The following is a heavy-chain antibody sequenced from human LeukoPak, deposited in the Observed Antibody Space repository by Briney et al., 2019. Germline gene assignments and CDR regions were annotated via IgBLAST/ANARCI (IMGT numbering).Heavy chain of an antibody. CDR1: GITLGNYG. V-gene: IGHV3-23*01. CDR3: AKRGVVIRVILVGFHKEAYYFDS. D-gene: IGHD3-22*01. CDR2: ISGSGGGT. Sequence: PGGSLRLSCAVSGITLGNYGMSWVRQAPGKGLEWVAGISGSGGGTVYADSVKGRFTISRDNPKNTLYLQMNSLRAEDTAVYFCAKRGVVIRVILVGFHKEAYYFDSWGQGALVTVSS. J-gene: IGHJ4*02.